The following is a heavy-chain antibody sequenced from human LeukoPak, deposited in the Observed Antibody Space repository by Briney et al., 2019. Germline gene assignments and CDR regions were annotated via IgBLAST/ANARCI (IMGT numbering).Heavy chain of an antibody. V-gene: IGHV1-18*01. D-gene: IGHD1-26*01. CDR3: ASLSGSYLRVAYYFDY. CDR1: GYTFTSYG. Sequence: ASVKVSCKASGYTFTSYGISWVRQAPGQGLEWMGWISAYNGNTNYAQKLQGRVTMTTDTSTSTAYMELSSLRSEDTAVYYCASLSGSYLRVAYYFDYWGQGTLVTVSS. J-gene: IGHJ4*02. CDR2: ISAYNGNT.